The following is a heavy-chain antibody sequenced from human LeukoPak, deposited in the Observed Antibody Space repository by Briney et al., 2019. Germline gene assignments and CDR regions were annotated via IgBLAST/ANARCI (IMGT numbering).Heavy chain of an antibody. CDR2: ISTTSTYI. V-gene: IGHV3-21*01. J-gene: IGHJ3*01. CDR1: GFPFSALT. D-gene: IGHD1-26*01. Sequence: GGSLRLSFVASGFPFSALTINWVRPAPGKGREWISSISTTSTYIYYADSVQGRFTISRDNAQNSLSLQMNSLRAEDTAMYYCARKMAPPTILSFDLWGQGTMVTVSS. CDR3: ARKMAPPTILSFDL.